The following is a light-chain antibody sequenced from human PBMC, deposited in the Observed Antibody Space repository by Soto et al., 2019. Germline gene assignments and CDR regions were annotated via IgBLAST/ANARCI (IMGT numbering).Light chain of an antibody. CDR2: EYK. CDR3: NSYSGPNVV. V-gene: IGLV6-57*01. CDR1: SGSIASNY. J-gene: IGLJ2*01. Sequence: NFMLTQPHSLSESPGKTVTFSCTRRSGSIASNYVQWYQQRPDSSPTIVISEYKQRAYGVPDSFSGSIDTSSNSASLPTSGVNTADDADYYCNSYSGPNVVFGGGTLVTFL.